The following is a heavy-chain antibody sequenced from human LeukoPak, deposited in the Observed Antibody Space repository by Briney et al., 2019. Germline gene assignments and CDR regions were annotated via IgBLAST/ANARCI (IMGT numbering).Heavy chain of an antibody. V-gene: IGHV3-23*01. CDR3: AKVDGITIFEVFDY. D-gene: IGHD3-3*01. CDR2: ISGSGGST. CDR1: GFTFSSYA. J-gene: IGHJ4*02. Sequence: GGSLRLSCAASGFTFSSYAMSWVRQAPGKGLEWVSAISGSGGSTYYADSVKGRFTISRDNAKNSLYLQMISLRADDTAVYFWAKVDGITIFEVFDYWGQGTLVTVSS.